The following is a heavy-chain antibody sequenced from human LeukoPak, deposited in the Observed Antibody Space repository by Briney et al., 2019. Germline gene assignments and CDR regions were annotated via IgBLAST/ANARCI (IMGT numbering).Heavy chain of an antibody. CDR2: ISWNSGSI. CDR1: GFTFADYA. CDR3: AKDMRYYYDSSGPSADY. D-gene: IGHD3-22*01. J-gene: IGHJ4*02. Sequence: GGSLRLSCAASGFTFADYAMHWVRQAPGKGLEWVSGISWNSGSIGYADSVKGRFTISRDDAKNSLYLQMNSLRAEDTALYYCAKDMRYYYDSSGPSADYWGQGTLVTVSS. V-gene: IGHV3-9*01.